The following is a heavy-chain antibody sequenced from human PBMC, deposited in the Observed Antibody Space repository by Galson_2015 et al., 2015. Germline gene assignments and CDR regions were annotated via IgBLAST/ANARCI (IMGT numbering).Heavy chain of an antibody. J-gene: IGHJ4*02. D-gene: IGHD3-10*01. CDR3: ARGRGSEGTLDD. CDR2: IYYSGST. CDR1: GGSVSSGSYY. Sequence: SETLSLTCTVSGGSVSSGSYYWSWIRQPPGKGLEWIGYIYYSGSTNYNPSLKSRVTISVDTSKNQFSLKLSSVTAADTAVYYCARGRGSEGTLDDWGQGTLVTVSS. V-gene: IGHV4-61*01.